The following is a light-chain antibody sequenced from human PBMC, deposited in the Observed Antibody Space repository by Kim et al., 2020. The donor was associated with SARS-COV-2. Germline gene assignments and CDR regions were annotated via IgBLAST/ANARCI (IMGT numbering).Light chain of an antibody. V-gene: IGLV2-23*02. CDR2: EVS. CDR3: CSYAGSSTLV. CDR1: SSEVGSYNL. Sequence: GQSITISCTGTSSEVGSYNLVSWYQQHPGKAPKLMIYEVSKRPSGVSNRFSGSKSGNTASLTISGLQAEDEADYYCCSYAGSSTLVFGGGTQLTVL. J-gene: IGLJ2*01.